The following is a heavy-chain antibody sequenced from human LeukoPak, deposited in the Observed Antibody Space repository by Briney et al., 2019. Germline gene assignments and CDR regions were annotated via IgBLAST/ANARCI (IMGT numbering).Heavy chain of an antibody. Sequence: GGSLRLSCAASGFTFSDYYMSWIRQAPGKGLVWVSRINPDGGRISYADSVQGRFTISRDNAKNTVYLQMNSLRAEDTAVYYCARVGTGSWYFDLWGRGTLVTFSS. CDR1: GFTFSDYY. J-gene: IGHJ2*01. CDR3: ARVGTGSWYFDL. CDR2: INPDGGRI. D-gene: IGHD3-10*01. V-gene: IGHV3-74*01.